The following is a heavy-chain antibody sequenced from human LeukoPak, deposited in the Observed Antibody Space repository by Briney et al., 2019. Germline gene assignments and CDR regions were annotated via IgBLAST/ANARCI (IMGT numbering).Heavy chain of an antibody. CDR1: GFTFSSYG. CDR2: ISSSGSTI. CDR3: ASDLSMIPYY. V-gene: IGHV3-48*03. D-gene: IGHD3-22*01. Sequence: PGGSLRLSCTASGFTFSSYGMNWVRQAPGKGLEWVSYISSSGSTIYYADSVKGRFTISRDNAKNSLYLQMNSLRAEDTAVYYCASDLSMIPYYWGQGTLVTVSS. J-gene: IGHJ4*02.